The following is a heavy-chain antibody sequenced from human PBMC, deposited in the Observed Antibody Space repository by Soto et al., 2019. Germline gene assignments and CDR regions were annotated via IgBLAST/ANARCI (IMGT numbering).Heavy chain of an antibody. Sequence: QVQLVESGGGLVKPGGSLRLSCAASGFTFSDYYMSWIRQAPGKGLEWVSYISSSGSTIYYADAVKGRFTIPRYNAKNSLYLQMHSLRAEDTAVYYCSREGYDMLTGLSGWFDPWGQGTLVTVSS. CDR2: ISSSGSTI. J-gene: IGHJ5*02. V-gene: IGHV3-11*01. D-gene: IGHD3-9*01. CDR3: SREGYDMLTGLSGWFDP. CDR1: GFTFSDYY.